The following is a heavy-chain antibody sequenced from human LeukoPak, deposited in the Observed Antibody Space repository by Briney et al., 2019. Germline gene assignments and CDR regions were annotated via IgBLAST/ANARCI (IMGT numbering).Heavy chain of an antibody. J-gene: IGHJ4*02. Sequence: GGSLRLSCAVSGFTFSSYAMHWVRQAPGKGLEWVAVISYDGSNKYYADSVKGRFTISRDNSKNTLYLQMNSLRAEDTAVYYCARDGATYSSGWTFDYWGQGTLVTVSS. D-gene: IGHD6-19*01. CDR3: ARDGATYSSGWTFDY. CDR2: ISYDGSNK. V-gene: IGHV3-30-3*01. CDR1: GFTFSSYA.